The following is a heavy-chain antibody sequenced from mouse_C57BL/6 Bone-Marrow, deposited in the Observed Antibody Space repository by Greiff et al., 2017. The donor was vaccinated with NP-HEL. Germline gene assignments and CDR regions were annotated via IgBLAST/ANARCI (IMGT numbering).Heavy chain of an antibody. CDR3: TTRGYGSWYFDV. Sequence: EVQLQQSGAELVRPGASVKLSCTASGFNIKDDYMHWVKQRPEQGLEWIGWIDPENGDTEYASQFQGKATITADTSSNTAYLQLSSLTSDDTAVYYCTTRGYGSWYFDVWGTGTTVTVSS. CDR2: IDPENGDT. CDR1: GFNIKDDY. J-gene: IGHJ1*03. V-gene: IGHV14-4*01. D-gene: IGHD1-1*01.